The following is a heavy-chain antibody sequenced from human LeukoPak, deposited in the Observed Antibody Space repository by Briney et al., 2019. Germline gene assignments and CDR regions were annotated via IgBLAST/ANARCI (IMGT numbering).Heavy chain of an antibody. J-gene: IGHJ4*02. D-gene: IGHD3-10*01. CDR3: ARDSMVRGVGDHFDY. CDR1: GFTFSSYA. CDR2: ISYDGSNK. V-gene: IGHV3-30-3*01. Sequence: GRSLRLSCAASGFTFSSYAMHWVRQAPGKGLEWVAVISYDGSNKYYADSVKGRFTISRDNSKNTLYLQMNSLRAEDTAVYYCARDSMVRGVGDHFDYWGQGTLVTVSS.